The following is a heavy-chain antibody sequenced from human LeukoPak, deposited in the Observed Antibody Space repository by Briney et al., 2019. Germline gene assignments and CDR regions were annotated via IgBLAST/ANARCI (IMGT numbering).Heavy chain of an antibody. J-gene: IGHJ4*02. D-gene: IGHD3-22*01. Sequence: SETLSLTGAVYGGSFSGYYWSWIRQPPGKGLEWIGEINHSGSTNYNPSLKSRVTISVDTSKNQFSLKLSSVTAADTAVYYCARWTSQTDDYYDSSGYYYFDYWGQGTLVTVSS. CDR3: ARWTSQTDDYYDSSGYYYFDY. CDR2: INHSGST. V-gene: IGHV4-34*01. CDR1: GGSFSGYY.